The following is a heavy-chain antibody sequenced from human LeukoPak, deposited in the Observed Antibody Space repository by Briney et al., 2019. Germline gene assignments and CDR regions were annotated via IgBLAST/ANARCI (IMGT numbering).Heavy chain of an antibody. CDR2: INPNSGGT. CDR3: AREYCSSTSCYFDY. J-gene: IGHJ4*02. Sequence: TFTGYYMHWVRQAPGQGLEWMGWINPNSGGTNYAQKFQGRVTMTRDTSISTAYMELSRLRSDDTAVYYCAREYCSSTSCYFDYWGQGTLVTVSS. V-gene: IGHV1-2*02. CDR1: TFTGYY. D-gene: IGHD2-2*01.